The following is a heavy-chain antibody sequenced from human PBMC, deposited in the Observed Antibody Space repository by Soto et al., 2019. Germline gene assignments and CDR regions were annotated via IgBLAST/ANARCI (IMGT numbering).Heavy chain of an antibody. Sequence: GASQITSCQGSGYSFTSYWICWVRQTPGKGLEWMRMIYPGDSDTRDSPSVQGHVTISADKSISATFLQWSSLKASDTAMYYCVRPCGSSDWYDYWGQGTLVTVSS. CDR1: GYSFTSYW. J-gene: IGHJ4*02. V-gene: IGHV5-51*01. CDR3: VRPCGSSDWYDY. CDR2: IYPGDSDT. D-gene: IGHD6-19*01.